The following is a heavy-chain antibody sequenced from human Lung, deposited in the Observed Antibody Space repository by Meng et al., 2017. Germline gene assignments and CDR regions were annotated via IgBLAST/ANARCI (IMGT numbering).Heavy chain of an antibody. J-gene: IGHJ4*02. CDR2: IKSNSDGGTT. D-gene: IGHD6-13*01. CDR3: ATGAAAADH. CDR1: GFSFTDAW. V-gene: IGHV3-15*01. Sequence: EVRLGEVGGGLVKPGGSLVLAFVASGFSFTDAWMSWVRQAPGKGLEWVGRIKSNSDGGTTDYAAPVKGRFTISRDDSKNTLYLQMNSLITEDTAVYFCATGAAAADHWGQGTLVTVSS.